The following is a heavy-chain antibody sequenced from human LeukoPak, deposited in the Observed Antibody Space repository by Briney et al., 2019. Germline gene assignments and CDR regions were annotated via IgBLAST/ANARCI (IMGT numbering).Heavy chain of an antibody. CDR2: IYHSGST. D-gene: IGHD5-24*01. Sequence: SETLSLTCTVSGGSISSYYWSWIRQPPGKGLEWIGSIYHSGSTYYNPSLKSRVTISVDTSKNQFSLKLSSVTAADTAVYYCARRRRDGYKRFDYWGQGTLVTVSS. CDR3: ARRRRDGYKRFDY. V-gene: IGHV4-59*04. J-gene: IGHJ4*02. CDR1: GGSISSYY.